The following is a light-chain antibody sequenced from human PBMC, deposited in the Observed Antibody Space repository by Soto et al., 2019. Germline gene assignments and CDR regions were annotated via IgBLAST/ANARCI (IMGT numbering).Light chain of an antibody. J-gene: IGKJ2*01. CDR1: QSVSSSY. Sequence: EIVLTQSPGTLSLSPGERATLSCRASQSVSSSYLAWYQQKPGQAPRLIIYGASSRSTGIPDRFSGSGSGTDFTLTISRLEPEDFAVYYWQQHGSSPYNFCQGTKLEIK. CDR2: GAS. CDR3: QQHGSSPYN. V-gene: IGKV3-20*01.